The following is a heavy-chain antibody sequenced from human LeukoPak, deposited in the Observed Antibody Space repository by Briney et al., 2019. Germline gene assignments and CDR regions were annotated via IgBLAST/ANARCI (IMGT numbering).Heavy chain of an antibody. J-gene: IGHJ6*02. Sequence: ASVKVSCKASGYTFTSYGISWVRQAPGQGLEWMGWISAYNGNTNYAQKLQGRVSMTTDTSTNTAYMEVRSLRSDDTAVYYCAREPRNIVVEPLDYYGMDVWGQGTTVTVSS. V-gene: IGHV1-18*01. CDR3: AREPRNIVVEPLDYYGMDV. CDR1: GYTFTSYG. D-gene: IGHD2-2*01. CDR2: ISAYNGNT.